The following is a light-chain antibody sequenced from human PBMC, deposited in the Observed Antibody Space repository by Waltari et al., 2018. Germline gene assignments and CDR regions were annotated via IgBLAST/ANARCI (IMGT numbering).Light chain of an antibody. CDR3: QQANSFPLS. J-gene: IGKJ4*01. Sequence: DIQMTQSPSSVSASVGDTVTITCRASQGISGYLPWYQQNPGQAPKLLISAASILQNGVPSRFRGSGSGTDFTLTISRLQPEDFATYYCQQANSFPLSFGGGTKVDIK. CDR1: QGISGY. CDR2: AAS. V-gene: IGKV1-12*01.